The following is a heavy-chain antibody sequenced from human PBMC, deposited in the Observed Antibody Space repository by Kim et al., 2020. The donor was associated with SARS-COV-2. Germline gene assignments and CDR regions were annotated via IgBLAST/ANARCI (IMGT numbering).Heavy chain of an antibody. CDR3: ARDGRRSLWFGETQNWFDP. J-gene: IGHJ5*02. CDR1: GFTFSSYG. V-gene: IGHV3-33*01. Sequence: GGSLRLSCAASGFTFSSYGMHWVRQAPGKGLEWVAVIWYDGSNKYYADSVKGRFTISRDNSKNTLYLQMNSLRAEDTAVYYCARDGRRSLWFGETQNWFDPWGQGTLVTVSS. D-gene: IGHD3-10*01. CDR2: IWYDGSNK.